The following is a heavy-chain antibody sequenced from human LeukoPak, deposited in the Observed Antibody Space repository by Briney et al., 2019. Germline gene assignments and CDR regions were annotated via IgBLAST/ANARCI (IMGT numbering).Heavy chain of an antibody. CDR2: IYHSGST. V-gene: IGHV4-38-2*01. CDR1: GYSISSGYY. CDR3: ARLVGNIVVVLAAPFFDY. D-gene: IGHD2-2*01. Sequence: SETLSLTCAVSGYSISSGYYWGWIRQPPGKGLEWIGSIYHSGSTYYNPSLKSRVTISVDTSKNQFSLKLSSVTAADTAVYYCARLVGNIVVVLAAPFFDYWGQGTLVTVSS. J-gene: IGHJ4*02.